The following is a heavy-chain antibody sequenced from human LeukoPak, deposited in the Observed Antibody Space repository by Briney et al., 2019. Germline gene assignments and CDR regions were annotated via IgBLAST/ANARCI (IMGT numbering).Heavy chain of an antibody. CDR2: VYSSGSP. CDR1: GGSISSYY. CDR3: ARDPSAFGGRFDP. J-gene: IGHJ5*02. D-gene: IGHD3-10*01. Sequence: SETLSLTCTVSGGSISSYYWNWIRQPAGKGLEWIGRVYSSGSPNYNPSLKSRVTVSVDTSKNQCSLTLTSVTAADTAVYYCARDPSAFGGRFDPWGQGTLVAVSS. V-gene: IGHV4-4*07.